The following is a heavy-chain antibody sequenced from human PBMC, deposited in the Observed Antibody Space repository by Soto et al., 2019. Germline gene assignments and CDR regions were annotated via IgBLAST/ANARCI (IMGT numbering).Heavy chain of an antibody. Sequence: GASVKVSCKASGYTFTTYAMHWVRQAPGQRLEWMGWINPVNGNTKYSQKFQGRVTITRDTSASTAYMELSSLRSEDTAVYYCARDCSSTSCYRSFDYWGQGTLVTVSS. CDR1: GYTFTTYA. V-gene: IGHV1-3*01. D-gene: IGHD2-2*02. CDR3: ARDCSSTSCYRSFDY. J-gene: IGHJ4*02. CDR2: INPVNGNT.